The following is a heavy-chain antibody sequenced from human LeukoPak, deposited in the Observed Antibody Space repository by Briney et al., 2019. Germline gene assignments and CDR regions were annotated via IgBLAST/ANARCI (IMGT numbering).Heavy chain of an antibody. Sequence: RGSLRLSCAASGFTFSSYGMHWVRQAPGKGLEWVAFIRCDGSNKYYADSVKGRFTISRDNSKNTLYLQMNSLRAEDTAVYYCARGERDTYYYDSSGYYQFDYWGQGTLVTVSS. J-gene: IGHJ4*02. CDR1: GFTFSSYG. CDR2: IRCDGSNK. CDR3: ARGERDTYYYDSSGYYQFDY. D-gene: IGHD3-22*01. V-gene: IGHV3-30*02.